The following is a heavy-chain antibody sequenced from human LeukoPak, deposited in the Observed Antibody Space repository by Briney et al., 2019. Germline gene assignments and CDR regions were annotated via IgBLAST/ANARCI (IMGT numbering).Heavy chain of an antibody. D-gene: IGHD3-10*01. J-gene: IGHJ4*02. V-gene: IGHV1-8*01. CDR2: MNPNSGNT. Sequence: ASVRVSWKASGYTFTSYDINWVRQATGQGLEWMGWMNPNSGNTGYAQKFQGRVTMTRNTSISTAYMELSSLRSEDTAVYYCARVSLKRYGSGLYYFDYWGQGTLVTVSS. CDR1: GYTFTSYD. CDR3: ARVSLKRYGSGLYYFDY.